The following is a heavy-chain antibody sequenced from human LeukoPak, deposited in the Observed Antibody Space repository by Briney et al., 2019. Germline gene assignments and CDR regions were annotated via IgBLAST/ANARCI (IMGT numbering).Heavy chain of an antibody. Sequence: GESLRISCKVSGYRFADSWIGWVRQMPGKGLEWMAIIHPADSDTRYSLSFEGQVTISADKSISVAYLQWSSLKASDTAKYYCARRTGSFSRVPNFYFYYMDVWGKGTSVTVSS. J-gene: IGHJ6*03. V-gene: IGHV5-51*01. CDR1: GYRFADSW. D-gene: IGHD2/OR15-2a*01. CDR3: ARRTGSFSRVPNFYFYYMDV. CDR2: IHPADSDT.